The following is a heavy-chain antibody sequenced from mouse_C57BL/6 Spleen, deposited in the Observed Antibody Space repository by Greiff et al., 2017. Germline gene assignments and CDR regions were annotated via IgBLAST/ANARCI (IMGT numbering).Heavy chain of an antibody. CDR3: TRWDTTVDAMDY. Sequence: LMESGAELVRPGASVTLSCTASGYTFSDYEMHWVKQTPVHGLEWIGAIDPETGGTAYNQKFKGKAILTADKSSSTAYMELRSLTSEDSAVYYCTRWDTTVDAMDYWGQGTSVTVSS. CDR2: IDPETGGT. CDR1: GYTFSDYE. D-gene: IGHD1-1*01. V-gene: IGHV1-15*01. J-gene: IGHJ4*01.